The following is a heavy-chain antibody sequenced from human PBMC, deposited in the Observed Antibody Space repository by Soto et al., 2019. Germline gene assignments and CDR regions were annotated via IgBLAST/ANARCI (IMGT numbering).Heavy chain of an antibody. J-gene: IGHJ6*02. D-gene: IGHD2-2*01. CDR3: ARDRRYCSSTSCLYYYGMDV. Sequence: QVQLQQWGAGLLKPSETLSLTCAVYGGSFSGYYWSWIRQPPGKGLEWIGEINHSGSTNYNPSLKSLVTISVDTSKNQFSLKLSSVTAADTAVYYCARDRRYCSSTSCLYYYGMDVWGQGTTVTVSS. CDR1: GGSFSGYY. V-gene: IGHV4-34*01. CDR2: INHSGST.